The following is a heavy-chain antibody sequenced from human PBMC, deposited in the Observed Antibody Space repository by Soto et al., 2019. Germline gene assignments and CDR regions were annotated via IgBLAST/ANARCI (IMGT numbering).Heavy chain of an antibody. V-gene: IGHV3-23*01. CDR2: ISGSGGST. D-gene: IGHD3-10*01. Sequence: GGSLRLSCAASGFTFSSYAMSWVRQAPGKGLEWVSAISGSGGSTYYADSVKGRFTISRDNSKNTLYLQMNSLRAEDTAVYYCAKAYMVRGVRYYFDYWGQGTLVTVSS. CDR1: GFTFSSYA. J-gene: IGHJ4*02. CDR3: AKAYMVRGVRYYFDY.